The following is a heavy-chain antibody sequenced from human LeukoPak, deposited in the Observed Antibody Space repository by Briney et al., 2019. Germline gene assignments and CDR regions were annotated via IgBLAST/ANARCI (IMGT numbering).Heavy chain of an antibody. CDR3: ARGPGYCSSTSCLRFDP. J-gene: IGHJ5*02. CDR1: GGSFSGYY. CDR2: INHSGST. Sequence: PSETLSLTCAVYGGSFSGYYWSWIRQPPGKGLGWIGEINHSGSTNYNPSLKSRVTISVDTSKNQFSLKLSSVTAADTAVYYCARGPGYCSSTSCLRFDPWGQGTLVTVSS. D-gene: IGHD2-2*01. V-gene: IGHV4-34*01.